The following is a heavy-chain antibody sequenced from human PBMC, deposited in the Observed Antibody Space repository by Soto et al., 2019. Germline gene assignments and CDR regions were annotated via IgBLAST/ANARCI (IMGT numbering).Heavy chain of an antibody. J-gene: IGHJ4*02. CDR1: GNTFTSYD. V-gene: IGHV1-8*01. D-gene: IGHD3-10*01. Sequence: VASVKVSRKASGNTFTSYDINWVRQATGHGLEWMGWINPNSGNIGYAQKFQGRVTMTRDTAIRTAYMEVSRLRSDDTAVYYCARGRASGSYYLLDYWGQGTLVTVSS. CDR3: ARGRASGSYYLLDY. CDR2: INPNSGNI.